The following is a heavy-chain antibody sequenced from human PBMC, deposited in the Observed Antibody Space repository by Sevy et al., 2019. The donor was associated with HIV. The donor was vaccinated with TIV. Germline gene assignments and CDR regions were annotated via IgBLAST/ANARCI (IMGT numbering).Heavy chain of an antibody. CDR3: ARDRDYIWGSYPKGYYYYGMDV. CDR1: GFTFISFT. J-gene: IGHJ6*02. V-gene: IGHV3-21*01. D-gene: IGHD3-16*02. Sequence: GGSLRLSCAASGFTFISFTMNWVRQAPGKGLEWVSSISNSPSYIYYADSVKGRFTISRDNAKNALYLQMDSLRAEDTAVYYCARDRDYIWGSYPKGYYYYGMDVWGQGTTVTVSS. CDR2: ISNSPSYI.